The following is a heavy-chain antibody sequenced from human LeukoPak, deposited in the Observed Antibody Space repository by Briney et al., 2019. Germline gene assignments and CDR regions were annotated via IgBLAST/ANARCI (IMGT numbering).Heavy chain of an antibody. V-gene: IGHV3-48*01. J-gene: IGHJ4*02. CDR2: ISSSSSTI. CDR3: ARDLGYWVHHSDY. D-gene: IGHD2-15*01. CDR1: GFTFSSYS. Sequence: PGGSLRLSCAASGFTFSSYSMNWVRQAPGKGLEWVSYISSSSSTIYYADSVKGRFTISRDNAKNSLYLQMNSLRAEDTAVYYCARDLGYWVHHSDYWGQGTLVTVSS.